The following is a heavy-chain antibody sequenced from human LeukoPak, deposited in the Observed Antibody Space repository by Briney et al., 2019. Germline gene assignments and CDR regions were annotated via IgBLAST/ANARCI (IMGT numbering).Heavy chain of an antibody. CDR1: GGSISSYY. CDR2: IYYSGST. V-gene: IGHV4-59*01. CDR3: ARDHNAFDF. Sequence: SETLSLTCTVSGGSISSYYWSWIRQPPGKGLGWMGYIYYSGSTNYNPSLKSRVTISVDTSKNQFSLKLSSVTAADTAVYYCARDHNAFDFWGEGTMVTVSS. J-gene: IGHJ3*01.